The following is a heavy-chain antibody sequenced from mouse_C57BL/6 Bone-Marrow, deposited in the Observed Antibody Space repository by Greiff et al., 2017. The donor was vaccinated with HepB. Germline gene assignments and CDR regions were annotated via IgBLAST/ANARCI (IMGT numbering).Heavy chain of an antibody. V-gene: IGHV1-54*01. CDR1: GYAFTNYL. Sequence: QVQLQQSGAELVRPGTSVKVSCKASGYAFTNYLIEWVKQRPGQGLEWIGVINPGSGGTNYNEKFKGKATLTADKSSSTAYMQLSILTYEDSAVYFCARYYGSSYDYWGQGTTLTVSS. CDR3: ARYYGSSYDY. D-gene: IGHD1-1*01. CDR2: INPGSGGT. J-gene: IGHJ2*01.